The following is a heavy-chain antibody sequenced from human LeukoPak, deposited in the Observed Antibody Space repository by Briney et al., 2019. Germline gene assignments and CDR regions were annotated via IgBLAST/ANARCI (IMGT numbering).Heavy chain of an antibody. Sequence: ASVKVSCKASGYTFTSYGISWVRQAPGQGLEWMGWISAYNGNTNYAQKLQGRVTMTTDTSTSTAYVELRSLRSDDTAVYYCARGNGYSGYDYSGDWFDPWGQGTLVTVSS. V-gene: IGHV1-18*01. CDR3: ARGNGYSGYDYSGDWFDP. CDR1: GYTFTSYG. J-gene: IGHJ5*02. D-gene: IGHD5-12*01. CDR2: ISAYNGNT.